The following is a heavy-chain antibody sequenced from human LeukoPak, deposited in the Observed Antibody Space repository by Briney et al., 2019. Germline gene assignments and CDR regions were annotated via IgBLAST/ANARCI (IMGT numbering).Heavy chain of an antibody. CDR2: IYYSGST. V-gene: IGHV4-59*01. CDR1: GGSISSYY. J-gene: IGHJ6*03. CDR3: ARGGGYSYGYGYYYYYMDV. D-gene: IGHD5-18*01. Sequence: SETLSLTCTVSGGSISSYYWSWIGQPPGKGLEWIGYIYYSGSTNYNPSLKSRVTISVDTSKNQFSLKLSSVTAADTAVYYCARGGGYSYGYGYYYYYMDVWGKGTTVTVSS.